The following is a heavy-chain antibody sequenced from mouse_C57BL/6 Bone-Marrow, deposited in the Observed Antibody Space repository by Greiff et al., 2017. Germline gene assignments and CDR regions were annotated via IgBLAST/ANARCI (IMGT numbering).Heavy chain of an antibody. CDR3: APYYGSLVLLDY. CDR2: INPYNGGT. V-gene: IGHV1-19*01. CDR1: GYTFTDYY. D-gene: IGHD1-1*01. J-gene: IGHJ2*01. Sequence: EVQLQQSGPVLVKPGASVKMSCKASGYTFTDYYMNWVKQSHGKSLEWIGVINPYNGGTSYNQKFKGKATLTVDKSSSTAYMELNSLTSDDSAVYSCAPYYGSLVLLDYWGQGTTLTVSS.